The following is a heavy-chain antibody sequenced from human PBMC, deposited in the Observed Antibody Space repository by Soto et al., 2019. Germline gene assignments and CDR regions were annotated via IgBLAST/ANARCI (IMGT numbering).Heavy chain of an antibody. D-gene: IGHD3-10*01. J-gene: IGHJ4*02. CDR1: GYTFSNYG. V-gene: IGHV1-3*01. CDR3: ARGDHSGSWRIDY. Sequence: ASVKVSCKTSGYTFSNYGINWVRQAPGQGLEWLGVINGGNENTQFSQKFQGRVSFTRDTSANTASVELSGLRSEDTAVYYCARGDHSGSWRIDYWGQGTLVTVSS. CDR2: INGGNENT.